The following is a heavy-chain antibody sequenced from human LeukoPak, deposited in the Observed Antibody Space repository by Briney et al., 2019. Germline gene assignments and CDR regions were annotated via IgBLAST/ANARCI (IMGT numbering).Heavy chain of an antibody. V-gene: IGHV1-46*01. Sequence: ASVKVSCKASGYTFTSYYMHWVRQAPGQELEWMGIINPSGSSTSYAQKFQGRVTMTRDTSTRTVYMELSSLRSEDTAVYYCATSRGSNFDYWGQGTLVTVSS. CDR1: GYTFTSYY. D-gene: IGHD2-2*01. CDR3: ATSRGSNFDY. J-gene: IGHJ4*02. CDR2: INPSGSST.